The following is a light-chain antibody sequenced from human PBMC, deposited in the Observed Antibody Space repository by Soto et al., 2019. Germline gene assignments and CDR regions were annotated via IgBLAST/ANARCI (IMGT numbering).Light chain of an antibody. CDR3: QQYDTSPRT. CDR2: KAS. CDR1: QSVNSW. Sequence: DIQMTQSPSTLSASVGDRVTITCRASQSVNSWLAWYQQKPGKAPKLLLYKASSLESGVPSRFSGSGSGTEFTLTISSLQPDDFGTYYCQQYDTSPRTFGGGTKVDIK. J-gene: IGKJ4*01. V-gene: IGKV1-5*03.